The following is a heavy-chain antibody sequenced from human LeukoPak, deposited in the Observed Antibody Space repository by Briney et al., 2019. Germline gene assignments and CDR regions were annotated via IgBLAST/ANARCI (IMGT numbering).Heavy chain of an antibody. Sequence: ASVKVSCKVSGYTLTELSMHWVRQAPGKGLEWMGGFDPEDGETIYAQKFQGRVTMTEDTSTDTAYMELSSLGSEDTAVYYCATLELDSSGYTFDYWGQGTLVTVSS. CDR2: FDPEDGET. CDR1: GYTLTELS. V-gene: IGHV1-24*01. J-gene: IGHJ4*02. CDR3: ATLELDSSGYTFDY. D-gene: IGHD3-22*01.